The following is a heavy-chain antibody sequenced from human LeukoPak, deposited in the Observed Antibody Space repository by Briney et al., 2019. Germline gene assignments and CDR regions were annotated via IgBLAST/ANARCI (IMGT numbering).Heavy chain of an antibody. CDR2: INPNSGGT. CDR1: GYTFTGYY. CDR3: ARGPLQPSGHYYYMDV. Sequence: ASVKVSCKASGYTFTGYYMHWVRQAPGQGLEWMGWINPNSGGTNYAQKFQGRVTMTRDTSISTAYMELSRLRSDDTAVYYCARGPLQPSGHYYYMDVWGKGTTVTVSS. J-gene: IGHJ6*03. V-gene: IGHV1-2*02. D-gene: IGHD4-11*01.